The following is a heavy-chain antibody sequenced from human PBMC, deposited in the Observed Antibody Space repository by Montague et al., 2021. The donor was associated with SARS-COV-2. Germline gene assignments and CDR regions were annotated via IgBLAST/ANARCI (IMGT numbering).Heavy chain of an antibody. CDR3: ARHGKTRIAMIVVVIGYFDY. CDR2: IDYSGST. V-gene: IGHV4-39*01. D-gene: IGHD3-22*01. J-gene: IGHJ4*02. CDR1: GGSISSRSYD. Sequence: SETLSLTCTVSGGSISSRSYDWGWIRQPPGKGLEWIGSIDYSGSTYYNPSLKSRVTISVDTSKNQFSLKLSSVTAADTAVYYCARHGKTRIAMIVVVIGYFDYWGQGTLVTVSS.